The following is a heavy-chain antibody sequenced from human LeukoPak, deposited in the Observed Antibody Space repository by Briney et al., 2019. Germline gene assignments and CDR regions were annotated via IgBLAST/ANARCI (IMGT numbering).Heavy chain of an antibody. CDR2: IYYNGYT. D-gene: IGHD6-19*01. V-gene: IGHV4-59*01. CDR3: VRDRVKHSRNQWLSDY. Sequence: SETLSLTCTVSGGSIHPYFWNWIRQPPGKGLEWIGNIYYNGYTNYSPSLKSRVTISVDTSRNQFSLKLTSVTAADTAVYYCVRDRVKHSRNQWLSDYWGQGTLVTVSS. CDR1: GGSIHPYF. J-gene: IGHJ4*02.